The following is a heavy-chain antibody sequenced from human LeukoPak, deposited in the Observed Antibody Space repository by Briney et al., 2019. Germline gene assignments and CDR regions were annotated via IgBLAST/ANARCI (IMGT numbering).Heavy chain of an antibody. CDR3: ARTYGFYGSGSYYNKNYFDY. D-gene: IGHD3-10*01. V-gene: IGHV3-23*01. CDR2: ITDSGGST. Sequence: PGRSLRLSCSASGFTFSSYAMSWVRQAPGKGLEWVSTITDSGGSTYYADSVKGRFTISRDNSKNTLYLQMNSLSPEDTAVYHCARTYGFYGSGSYYNKNYFDYWGQGTLVIVSS. CDR1: GFTFSSYA. J-gene: IGHJ4*02.